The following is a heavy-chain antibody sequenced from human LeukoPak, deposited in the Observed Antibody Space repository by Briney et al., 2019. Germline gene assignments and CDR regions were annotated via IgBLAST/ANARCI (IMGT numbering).Heavy chain of an antibody. CDR3: ARGFSTWNDRDYFDY. D-gene: IGHD1-1*01. V-gene: IGHV3-48*02. CDR2: ISSSSTI. J-gene: IGHJ4*02. CDR1: GFTLSNYN. Sequence: GGSLRLSCAASGFTLSNYNMNWVRQAPGKGLEWVSYISSSSTIYYADSVKGRFTISRDNAKNSLYLQVSSLRDEDTALYYCARGFSTWNDRDYFDYWGQGTLVTVSS.